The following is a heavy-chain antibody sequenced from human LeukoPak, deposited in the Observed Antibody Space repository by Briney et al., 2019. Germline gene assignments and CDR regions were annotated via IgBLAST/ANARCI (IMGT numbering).Heavy chain of an antibody. CDR1: GGSISSYY. Sequence: SETLSLTCTVSGGSISSYYWSWIRQPAGKGLEWIGRIYTSGSTNYNPSLKSRVTISIDTSKNQFSLKLSSVTAADTAVYYCARDLVTVTKGFDIWGQGTMVSVSS. V-gene: IGHV4-4*07. CDR2: IYTSGST. J-gene: IGHJ3*02. D-gene: IGHD4-17*01. CDR3: ARDLVTVTKGFDI.